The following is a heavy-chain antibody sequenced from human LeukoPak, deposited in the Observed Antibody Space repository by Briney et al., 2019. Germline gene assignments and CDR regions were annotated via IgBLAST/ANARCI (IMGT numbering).Heavy chain of an antibody. Sequence: ASVKVSCKASGYTFTGYYMHWVRQAPGQGLEWMGWINPNSGGTNYAQKFQGWVTMTRDTSISTAYMELSRLRSDDTAVYYCARGKSTASIAVAGTWYYFDYWGQGTLATVSS. D-gene: IGHD6-19*01. CDR1: GYTFTGYY. J-gene: IGHJ4*02. CDR3: ARGKSTASIAVAGTWYYFDY. V-gene: IGHV1-2*04. CDR2: INPNSGGT.